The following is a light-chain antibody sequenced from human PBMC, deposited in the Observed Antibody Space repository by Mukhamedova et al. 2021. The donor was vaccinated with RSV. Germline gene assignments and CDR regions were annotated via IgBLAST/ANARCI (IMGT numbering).Light chain of an antibody. CDR2: KAS. Sequence: WYQRRVHGKAPNLLIYKASSLESGVPSRFSGSGSGTEFTLTISSLQTDDFATYYCQQYNTYPWTFGQGTKVEIK. CDR3: QQYNTYPWT. J-gene: IGKJ1*01. V-gene: IGKV1-5*03.